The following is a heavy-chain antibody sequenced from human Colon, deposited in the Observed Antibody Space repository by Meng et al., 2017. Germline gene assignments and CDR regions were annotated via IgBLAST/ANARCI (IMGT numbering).Heavy chain of an antibody. CDR2: VGHSGFT. D-gene: IGHD6-19*01. CDR3: VRSSGWVRTGFDP. CDR1: GGSISTSGYY. Sequence: QPQLQESGPGLVKPSEALSLTCSVSGGSISTSGYYWGWIRQAPGKGLEWIGSVGHSGFTYYTPSLKSRVTVSIDTSKSQFSLKLTSVTAADTAVYYCVRSSGWVRTGFDPWGQGTLVTVSS. J-gene: IGHJ5*02. V-gene: IGHV4-39*01.